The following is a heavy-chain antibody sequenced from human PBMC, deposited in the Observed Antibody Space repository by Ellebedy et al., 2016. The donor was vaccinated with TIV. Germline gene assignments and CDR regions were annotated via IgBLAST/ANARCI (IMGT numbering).Heavy chain of an antibody. CDR2: IWYDGSNK. J-gene: IGHJ4*02. Sequence: GGSLRLSXAASGFTFSSYGMHWVRQAPGKGLEWVAVIWYDGSNKYYADSVKGRFTISRDNSKNTLYLQMNSLRAEDTAVYYWARGGWGGSYLDYFDYWGQGTLVTVSS. D-gene: IGHD1-26*01. CDR1: GFTFSSYG. CDR3: ARGGWGGSYLDYFDY. V-gene: IGHV3-33*01.